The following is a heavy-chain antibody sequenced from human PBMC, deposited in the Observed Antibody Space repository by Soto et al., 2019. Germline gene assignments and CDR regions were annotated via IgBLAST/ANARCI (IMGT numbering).Heavy chain of an antibody. CDR2: MSFGGSKA. J-gene: IGHJ6*02. Sequence: AQLVESGGGVVQPGGSLRLSCAVSGFTFSNYDMSWVRQAPGKGLEWVAAMSFGGSKAYYADSVKGRFTISRDVSKNSLYLQMESLIPEDTAVYFCVKAKAWSGDLGGGDVWGQGTTVTVSS. V-gene: IGHV3-30*13. CDR1: GFTFSNYD. D-gene: IGHD3-3*01. CDR3: VKAKAWSGDLGGGDV.